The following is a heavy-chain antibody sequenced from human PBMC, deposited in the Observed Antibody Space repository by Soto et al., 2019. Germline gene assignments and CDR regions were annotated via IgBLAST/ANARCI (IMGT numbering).Heavy chain of an antibody. D-gene: IGHD6-19*01. J-gene: IGHJ6*02. CDR3: ASNLAVAGGYYYGMDV. Sequence: QVQLVQSGAVVQKPGSSVKVSCKASGGTFSSYAISWVRQAPGQGLEWMGGIIPIFGTANYAQKFQGRVTITADESTSTAYMELSSLRSEDKALDYCASNLAVAGGYYYGMDVWGQGTTVTVSS. CDR1: GGTFSSYA. V-gene: IGHV1-69*12. CDR2: IIPIFGTA.